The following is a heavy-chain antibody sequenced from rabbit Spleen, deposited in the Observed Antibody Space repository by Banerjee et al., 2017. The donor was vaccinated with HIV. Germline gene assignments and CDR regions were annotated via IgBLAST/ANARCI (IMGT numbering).Heavy chain of an antibody. CDR2: ISTGGGIT. V-gene: IGHV1S47*01. CDR3: VRDQAGDADYGPYYLSL. D-gene: IGHD2-1*01. Sequence: QQQLVESGGGLVKPGASLTLTCTASGFTLSSYWMSWVRQAPGKGLEWIGFISTGGGITYYASWVKSRFTISKNTNQNMVTLQMTSLTAADTATYFCVRDQAGDADYGPYYLSLWGQGTLVTVS. CDR1: GFTLSSYW. J-gene: IGHJ4*01.